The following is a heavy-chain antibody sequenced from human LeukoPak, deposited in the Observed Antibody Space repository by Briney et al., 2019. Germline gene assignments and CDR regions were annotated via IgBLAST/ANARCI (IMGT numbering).Heavy chain of an antibody. CDR2: ISSSSSTI. Sequence: GALRLSCAASGFTFSSYSMNWVRQAPGKGLEWVSYISSSSSTIYYADSVKGRFTISRDNAKNSLYLQMNSLRAEDTAVYYCARDRYDILTGYVRFDYWGQGTLVTVSS. CDR1: GFTFSSYS. J-gene: IGHJ4*02. D-gene: IGHD3-9*01. CDR3: ARDRYDILTGYVRFDY. V-gene: IGHV3-48*01.